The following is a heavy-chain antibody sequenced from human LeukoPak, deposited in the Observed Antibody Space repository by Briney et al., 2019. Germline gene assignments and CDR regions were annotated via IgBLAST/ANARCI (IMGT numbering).Heavy chain of an antibody. CDR3: ARQGNYDFWSGYFPNSYYYYMAV. CDR2: IYYNGST. CDR1: GGSISSSSYY. J-gene: IGHJ6*03. Sequence: PSETLSLTCTVSGGSISSSSYYWGWIRQPPGKGREGIGCIYYNGSTHHNPTLRRRVTISVDTSTNQFSLKLSSVTAADTAVYYCARQGNYDFWSGYFPNSYYYYMAVWGKGTTVTVSS. D-gene: IGHD3-3*01. V-gene: IGHV4-39*01.